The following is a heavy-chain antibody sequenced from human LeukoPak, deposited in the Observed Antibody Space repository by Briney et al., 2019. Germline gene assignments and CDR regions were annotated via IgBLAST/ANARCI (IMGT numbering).Heavy chain of an antibody. CDR2: ISSSSSYI. Sequence: GGSLRLSCTASGFTFSSYSTNWVRQAPGKGLEWVSSISSSSSYIYYADSVRGRFTISRDNAKNSLYLHMNSLRAEDTAVYYCGKYYGDNYYYFYMDVWGKGTTVTVSS. CDR3: GKYYGDNYYYFYMDV. J-gene: IGHJ6*03. CDR1: GFTFSSYS. D-gene: IGHD4-17*01. V-gene: IGHV3-21*01.